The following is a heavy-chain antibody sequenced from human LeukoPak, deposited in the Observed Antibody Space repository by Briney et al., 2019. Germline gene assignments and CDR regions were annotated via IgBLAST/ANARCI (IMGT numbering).Heavy chain of an antibody. CDR1: GFTFSSYS. CDR2: ISSSSSTI. J-gene: IGHJ4*02. D-gene: IGHD6-19*01. Sequence: GGSLRLSCAASGFTFSSYSMNWVRQAPGKGLEWVSYISSSSSTIYYADSVKGRFTISRDNAKNSLYLQMNSLRAEDTAVYYCARVPGIAVANWGPIDYWGQGTLVTVSS. V-gene: IGHV3-48*04. CDR3: ARVPGIAVANWGPIDY.